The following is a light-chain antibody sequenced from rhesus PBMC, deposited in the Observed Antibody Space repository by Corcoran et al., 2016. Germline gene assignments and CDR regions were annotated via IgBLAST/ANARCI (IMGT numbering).Light chain of an antibody. Sequence: DIQMTQSPSSLSASVGDTVTITCRASPGISSWLAWYQQKPGKAPKLLIYKASSLQRGVPSRFSGSGSGTYFTRTSSILQSEDVATYYCQQYSSRPFTFGPGTKLDIK. CDR1: PGISSW. J-gene: IGKJ3*01. CDR3: QQYSSRPFT. CDR2: KAS. V-gene: IGKV1-22*01.